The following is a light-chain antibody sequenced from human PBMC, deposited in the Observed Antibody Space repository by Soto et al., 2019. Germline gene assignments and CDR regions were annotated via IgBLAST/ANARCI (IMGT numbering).Light chain of an antibody. CDR2: HAS. CDR1: QNINSW. CDR3: QQYNSYS. J-gene: IGKJ1*01. V-gene: IGKV1-5*01. Sequence: DIQMTQSPSTLSASVGDRVTITCRASQNINSWLAWYQQKPGTAPKVLIYHASNLQSGVPSRFSGSGSGTEFTLTISSLQPDDFATYYCQQYNSYSFGQGTKVDIK.